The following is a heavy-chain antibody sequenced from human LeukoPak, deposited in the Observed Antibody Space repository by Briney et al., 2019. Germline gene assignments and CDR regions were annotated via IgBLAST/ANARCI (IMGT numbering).Heavy chain of an antibody. V-gene: IGHV3-23*01. CDR2: ISGSGGST. J-gene: IGHJ4*02. D-gene: IGHD3-22*01. CDR1: GFTFSSYS. CDR3: AKGYYDSSGSSYFDY. Sequence: GGSLRLSCAASGFTFSSYSMNWVRQAPGKGLEWVSAISGSGGSTYYADSVKGRFTISRDNSKNTLYLQMNSLRAEDTAVYYCAKGYYDSSGSSYFDYWGQGTLVTVSS.